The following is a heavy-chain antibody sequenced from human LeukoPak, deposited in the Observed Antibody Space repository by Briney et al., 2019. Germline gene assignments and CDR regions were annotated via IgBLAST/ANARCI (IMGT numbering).Heavy chain of an antibody. D-gene: IGHD3-22*01. Sequence: SETLSLTCTVSGGSISSYYWSWIRRPPGKGLEWIGYIYYSGSTNYNPSLKSRVTISVDTSKNQFSLKLSSVTAADTAVYYCARGYYDSSGYWTLFDYWGQGTPVTVSS. J-gene: IGHJ4*02. CDR3: ARGYYDSSGYWTLFDY. V-gene: IGHV4-59*08. CDR1: GGSISSYY. CDR2: IYYSGST.